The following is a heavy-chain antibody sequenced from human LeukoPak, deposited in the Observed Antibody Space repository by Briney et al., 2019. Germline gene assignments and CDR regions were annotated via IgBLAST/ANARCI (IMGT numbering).Heavy chain of an antibody. J-gene: IGHJ4*02. CDR1: GFTFSSYS. CDR3: ARDLYYDSSGYYPEGLLDY. CDR2: ISSSSSYI. V-gene: IGHV3-21*01. Sequence: GGSLRLSCAASGFTFSSYSMNWVRQAPGKGLEWVSSISSSSSYIYYAGSVRGRFTISRDNAKNSLYLQMNSLRAEDTAVYYCARDLYYDSSGYYPEGLLDYWGQGALVTVSS. D-gene: IGHD3-22*01.